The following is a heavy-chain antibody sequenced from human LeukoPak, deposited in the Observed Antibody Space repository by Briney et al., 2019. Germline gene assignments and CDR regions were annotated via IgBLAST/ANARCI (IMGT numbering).Heavy chain of an antibody. CDR3: ARVTSGMRYNWFDP. CDR2: IHPRSGHS. V-gene: IGHV1-8*01. Sequence: ASVKVSCKTSGYTFTDYDVNWVRQAPGQGLEWMGYIHPRSGHSESAQRFQGRLSMTRDVSTDTAYMELSTLTSDDTAVYYCARVTSGMRYNWFDPWGQGTLIIVSS. CDR1: GYTFTDYD. D-gene: IGHD2-2*01. J-gene: IGHJ5*02.